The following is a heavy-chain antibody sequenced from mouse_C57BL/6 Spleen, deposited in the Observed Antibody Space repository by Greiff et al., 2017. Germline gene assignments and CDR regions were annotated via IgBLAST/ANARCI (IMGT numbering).Heavy chain of an antibody. Sequence: VQLKQSGAELVKPGASVKLSCTASGFNIKDYYMHWVKQRTEQGLEWIGRLDPEDGETKYAPKFQGKATITADTSSNTAYLQLSSLTSEDTAVYYCALDSSGYVSAYWGQGTLVTVSA. CDR3: ALDSSGYVSAY. CDR2: LDPEDGET. CDR1: GFNIKDYY. D-gene: IGHD3-2*02. J-gene: IGHJ3*01. V-gene: IGHV14-2*01.